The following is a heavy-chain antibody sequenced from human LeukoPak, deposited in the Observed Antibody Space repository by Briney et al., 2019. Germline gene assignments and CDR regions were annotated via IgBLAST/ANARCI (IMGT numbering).Heavy chain of an antibody. Sequence: PGGSLRLSCAASGFTFSSSAMSWVRQVPGKGLEWVSGICGSGGCTYYADSVKGRFTISRDNSKNTLYLQMNSLRVEDTAVYYCASTPFYDYVWGSYRYRGLFDNWGQGTLVSVSS. D-gene: IGHD3-16*02. CDR1: GFTFSSSA. CDR2: ICGSGGCT. J-gene: IGHJ4*02. V-gene: IGHV3-23*01. CDR3: ASTPFYDYVWGSYRYRGLFDN.